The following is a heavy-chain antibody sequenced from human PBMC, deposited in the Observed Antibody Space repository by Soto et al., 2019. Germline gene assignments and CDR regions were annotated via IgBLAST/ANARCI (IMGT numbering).Heavy chain of an antibody. CDR3: ARGGVVRGQKTDYYYGMDV. D-gene: IGHD3-10*01. CDR1: GGSISSYY. CDR2: IYYSVST. J-gene: IGHJ6*02. V-gene: IGHV4-59*01. Sequence: NPTETLSLTCTVSGGSISSYYWSWIRQPPGKGLEWIGYIYYSVSTNYNPSLKSRVTISVDTSKNQFSLKLSSVTAADTAVYYCARGGVVRGQKTDYYYGMDVSGQGTRVTVSS.